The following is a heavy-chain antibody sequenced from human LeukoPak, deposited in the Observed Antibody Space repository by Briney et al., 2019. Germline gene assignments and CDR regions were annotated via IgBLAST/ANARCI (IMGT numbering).Heavy chain of an antibody. CDR3: ARLGDYGDSTFDY. J-gene: IGHJ4*02. CDR1: GCTISSSSYY. V-gene: IGHV4-39*01. D-gene: IGHD4-17*01. Sequence: SETLSLTCTVSGCTISSSSYYWGWIRQPPGKGLEWIGSIYYSGSTYYNPSLKSRVTISVDTSKNQFSPKLSSVTAADTAVFYCARLGDYGDSTFDYWGQGTLVTVSS. CDR2: IYYSGST.